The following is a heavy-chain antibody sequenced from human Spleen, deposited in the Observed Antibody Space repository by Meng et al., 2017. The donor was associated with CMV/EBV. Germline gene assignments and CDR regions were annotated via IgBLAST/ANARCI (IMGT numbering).Heavy chain of an antibody. D-gene: IGHD3-10*01. CDR2: IYYSGST. CDR1: GGSISSGDYY. V-gene: IGHV4-31*03. Sequence: QVQLPGAGPGMVKPSQTLSLTCTVSGGSISSGDYYWSWIRQPPGKGLEWIGYIYYSGSTYYNPSLKSRVTISVDTSKNQFSLKLSSVTAADTAVYYCARASYGSGSPLGESWFDPWGQGTLVTVSS. CDR3: ARASYGSGSPLGESWFDP. J-gene: IGHJ5*02.